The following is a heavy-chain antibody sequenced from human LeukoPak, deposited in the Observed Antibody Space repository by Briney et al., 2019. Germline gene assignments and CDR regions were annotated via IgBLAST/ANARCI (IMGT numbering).Heavy chain of an antibody. CDR1: DGSISSYY. CDR3: ARRSSSLTYYYGMDV. CDR2: IYHSGST. J-gene: IGHJ6*02. Sequence: SETLSLTCTVSDGSISSYYWNWIRQPPWKGLEWIGYIYHSGSTNYNPSLKSRVTISVDTSKNQFSLKLSSVTAADTAVYYCARRSSSLTYYYGMDVWGQGTMVTVSS. V-gene: IGHV4-59*08. D-gene: IGHD2-2*01.